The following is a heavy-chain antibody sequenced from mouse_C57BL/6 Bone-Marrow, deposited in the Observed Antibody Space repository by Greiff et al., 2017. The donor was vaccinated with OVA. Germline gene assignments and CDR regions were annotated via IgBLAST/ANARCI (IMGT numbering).Heavy chain of an antibody. D-gene: IGHD2-1*01. V-gene: IGHV1-18*01. CDR1: GYTFTDYN. CDR2: INPNNGGT. CDR3: ASVGLLWSLAY. J-gene: IGHJ3*01. Sequence: VQLKESGPELVKPGASVKIPCKASGYTFTDYNMDWVKQSHGKSLEWIGDINPNNGGTIYNQKFKGKATLTVDKSSSTAYMELRSLTSEDTAVYYCASVGLLWSLAYWGQGTLVTVSA.